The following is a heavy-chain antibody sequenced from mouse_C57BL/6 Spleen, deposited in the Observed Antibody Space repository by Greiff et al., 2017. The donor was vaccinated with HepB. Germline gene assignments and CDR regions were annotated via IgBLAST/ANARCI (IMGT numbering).Heavy chain of an antibody. J-gene: IGHJ3*01. D-gene: IGHD2-3*01. CDR1: GFTFSDYY. CDR3: ARDDGYYAWFAY. Sequence: EVQLVESEGGLVQPGSSMKLSCTASGFTFSDYYMAWVRQVPEKGLEWVANINYDGSSTYYLDSLKSRFIISGDNAKNILYLQMSSLKSEDTATYYCARDDGYYAWFAYWGQGTLVTVSA. V-gene: IGHV5-16*01. CDR2: INYDGSST.